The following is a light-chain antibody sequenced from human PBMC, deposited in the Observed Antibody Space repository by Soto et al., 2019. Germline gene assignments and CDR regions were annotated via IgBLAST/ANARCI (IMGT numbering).Light chain of an antibody. V-gene: IGKV1-9*01. J-gene: IGKJ2*01. CDR1: QGISSY. Sequence: DIQLTQSPSFLSASVGDRVTITCRASQGISSYLAWYQQKPGKVPKLLIYAASILQSGVPSRFSGSGSGTEFTLTISSLQPEDFATYYCQQLNSYPHTFGQGTKLEIK. CDR3: QQLNSYPHT. CDR2: AAS.